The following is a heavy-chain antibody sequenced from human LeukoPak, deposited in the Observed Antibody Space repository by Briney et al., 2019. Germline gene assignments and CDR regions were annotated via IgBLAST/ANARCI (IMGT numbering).Heavy chain of an antibody. CDR1: GGTFSDFA. CDR2: IIPIIGSP. D-gene: IGHD6-13*01. J-gene: IGHJ4*02. CDR3: ATNDRNSWYSDS. Sequence: ASVKVSCKASGGTFSDFAISWLRQAPGQGLEWMGGIIPIIGSPNYAQKFQGRVTITADESTYTAYTELSSLRSQDTAVYYCATNDRNSWYSDSWGQGTLVTVSS. V-gene: IGHV1-69*13.